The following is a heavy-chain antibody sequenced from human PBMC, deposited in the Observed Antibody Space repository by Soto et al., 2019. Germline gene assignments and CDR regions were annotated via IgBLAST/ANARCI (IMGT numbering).Heavy chain of an antibody. CDR3: ARGQGNWFDP. CDR1: GGSISSGGYS. Sequence: NPSETLSLTCAVSGGSISSGGYSWSWIRQPPGKGLEWIGYIYHSGSTYYNPSLKSRVTISVDRSKNQFSLKLSSVTAADTAVYYCARGQGNWFDPWGQGTLVTVSS. V-gene: IGHV4-30-2*01. J-gene: IGHJ5*02. CDR2: IYHSGST.